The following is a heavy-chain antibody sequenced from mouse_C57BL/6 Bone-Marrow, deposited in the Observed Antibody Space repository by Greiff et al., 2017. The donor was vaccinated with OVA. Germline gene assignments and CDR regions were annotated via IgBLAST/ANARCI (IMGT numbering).Heavy chain of an antibody. Sequence: QVHVKQSGAELVRPGTSVKVSCKASGYAFTNYLIEWVKQRPGQGLEWIGVINPGSGGTNYNEKFKGKATLTADKSSSTAYMQLSSLTSEDSAVYFCARSPLLWCYYLDYWGQGTTLTVSS. CDR2: INPGSGGT. J-gene: IGHJ2*01. D-gene: IGHD2-13*01. CDR1: GYAFTNYL. CDR3: ARSPLLWCYYLDY. V-gene: IGHV1-54*01.